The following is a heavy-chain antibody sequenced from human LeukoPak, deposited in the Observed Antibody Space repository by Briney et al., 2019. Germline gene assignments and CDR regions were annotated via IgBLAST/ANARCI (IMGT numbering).Heavy chain of an antibody. Sequence: ASVKVSRMTSGYSPSSYGFRWVRQAPGQGPGSMAVIRRRGGGTTYAQRFQGRLSMTRDTSTSTVYMEVSSLRSDDTAVYYCARGGTAVTTNYFDCWGQGTLITVSS. CDR2: IRRRGGGT. CDR1: GYSPSSYG. J-gene: IGHJ4*02. D-gene: IGHD1-1*01. V-gene: IGHV1-46*01. CDR3: ARGGTAVTTNYFDC.